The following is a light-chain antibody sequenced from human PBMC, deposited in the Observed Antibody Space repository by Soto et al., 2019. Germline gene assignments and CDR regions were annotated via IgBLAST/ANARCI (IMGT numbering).Light chain of an antibody. V-gene: IGKV1-27*01. Sequence: DIQMTQSPSSLSASVGDRVTITCRASQDISVYLAWYQQKPGKVPKLLIYSASPLQSGVPSRFSGSGSGTEFPTTISSLQPEDVAPYSCQKSNTAPLSFVQGPRLQIK. J-gene: IGKJ5*01. CDR3: QKSNTAPLS. CDR2: SAS. CDR1: QDISVY.